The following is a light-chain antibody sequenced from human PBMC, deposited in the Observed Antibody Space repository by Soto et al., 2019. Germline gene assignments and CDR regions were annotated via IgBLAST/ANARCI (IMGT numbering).Light chain of an antibody. CDR1: QSVSNN. CDR3: QQYNDWPPIT. CDR2: YAS. V-gene: IGKV3-15*01. Sequence: EIMMTQSPATLSVSPGESATLSCRASQSVSNNLAWYQHKPGQVPRLLIYYASTRATGIPARFSGSGSGTDFTLTISSLQSKDFALYYCQQYNDWPPITFGQGTRLEIK. J-gene: IGKJ5*01.